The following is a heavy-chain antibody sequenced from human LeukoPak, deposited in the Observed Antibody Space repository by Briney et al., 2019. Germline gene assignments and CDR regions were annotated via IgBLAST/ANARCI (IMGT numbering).Heavy chain of an antibody. D-gene: IGHD3-22*01. CDR1: GFTFSSYE. V-gene: IGHV3-48*03. CDR3: ARRYYYHSSPIDS. Sequence: GGSLRLSCAASGFTFSSYEMNWVRQSPGKGLECISYISSDGTKYYADSVKGRFTISRDNAKNSLYLQMNSLRAEDTALYYCARRYYYHSSPIDSWGQGTLVTVSS. J-gene: IGHJ4*02. CDR2: ISSDGTK.